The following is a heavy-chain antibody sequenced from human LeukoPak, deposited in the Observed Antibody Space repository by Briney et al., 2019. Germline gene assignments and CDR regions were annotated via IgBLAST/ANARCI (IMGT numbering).Heavy chain of an antibody. V-gene: IGHV3-30-3*01. Sequence: GGSLRLSCAASGFTFSSYAMHWVRQAPGKGLEWVAVISYDGSNKYYADSVKGRFTISRDNSKNTLYPQMNSLRAEDTAVYYCARTPGLDAFDIWGQGTMVTVSS. D-gene: IGHD5/OR15-5a*01. J-gene: IGHJ3*02. CDR3: ARTPGLDAFDI. CDR2: ISYDGSNK. CDR1: GFTFSSYA.